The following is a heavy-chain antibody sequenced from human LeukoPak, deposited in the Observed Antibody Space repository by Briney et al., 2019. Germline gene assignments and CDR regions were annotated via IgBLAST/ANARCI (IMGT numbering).Heavy chain of an antibody. D-gene: IGHD3-10*01. CDR3: ARGALSGYRIDY. V-gene: IGHV3-74*01. CDR1: GFTFSSYW. J-gene: IGHJ4*02. CDR2: INSNCGST. Sequence: GGSLRLSCAASGFTFSSYWMHWARQVPGKGLVWVSRINSNCGSTNYADSVKGRSTISRDNAKNTLYLQMTSLRVEDTAVYYCARGALSGYRIDYWGRGTLVTVSS.